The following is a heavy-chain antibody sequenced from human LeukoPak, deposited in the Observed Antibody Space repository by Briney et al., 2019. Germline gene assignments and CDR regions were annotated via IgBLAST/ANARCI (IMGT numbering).Heavy chain of an antibody. V-gene: IGHV4-59*08. D-gene: IGHD3-10*01. CDR2: IYYSGST. CDR1: GGSTSSYY. CDR3: VRHPPRGYYGSADTFDI. Sequence: PSETLSLTCSVSGGSTSSYYWSWIRQPPGKGLEWIGYIYYSGSTNYNPSLKSRVTMSIDTSKNQFSLNLTSVTAADTAAYYCVRHPPRGYYGSADTFDIWGQGTMVTVSS. J-gene: IGHJ3*02.